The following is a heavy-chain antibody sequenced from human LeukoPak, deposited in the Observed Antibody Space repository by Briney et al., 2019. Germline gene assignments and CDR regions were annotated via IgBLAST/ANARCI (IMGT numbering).Heavy chain of an antibody. CDR1: GFIFSSYA. J-gene: IGHJ4*02. V-gene: IGHV3-33*01. CDR3: ARETAVAGSKGRQTFYF. D-gene: IGHD6-19*01. CDR2: IWSDGTTK. Sequence: GGSLRPSCVASGFIFSSYAMHWVRQAPGKGLEWVAVIWSDGTTKYYADSVKGRFTISSDNSKKTLYLHMNILRAEGAAVYYCARETAVAGSKGRQTFYFWGQGTLVTVSS.